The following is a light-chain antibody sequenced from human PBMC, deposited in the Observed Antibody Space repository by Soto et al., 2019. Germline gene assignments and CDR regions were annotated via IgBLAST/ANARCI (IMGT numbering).Light chain of an antibody. CDR2: AAS. V-gene: IGKV1-39*01. CDR1: QSISSY. J-gene: IGKJ1*01. Sequence: DIQMTQSPSSLSASVGDRVTITCRASQSISSYLNWYQQKPGKAPKLLIYAASSLQSGVPSRFSGSGSGTDFTLTISSLQPEDFATYYCQQSCSTPPTFGQGTKVEIK. CDR3: QQSCSTPPT.